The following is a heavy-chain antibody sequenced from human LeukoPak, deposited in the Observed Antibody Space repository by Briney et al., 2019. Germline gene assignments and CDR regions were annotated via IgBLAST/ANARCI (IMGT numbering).Heavy chain of an antibody. V-gene: IGHV3-21*01. CDR2: ISSSSSYI. CDR1: GFTFSSYS. Sequence: GGSLRLSCAASGFTFSSYSMNWVRQAPGKGLEWVSSISSSSSYIYYADSVKGRFTTSRDNAKNSLYLQMNSLRAEDTAVYYCARDHMVRGVIISWYFDYWGQGTLVTVSS. CDR3: ARDHMVRGVIISWYFDY. D-gene: IGHD3-10*01. J-gene: IGHJ4*02.